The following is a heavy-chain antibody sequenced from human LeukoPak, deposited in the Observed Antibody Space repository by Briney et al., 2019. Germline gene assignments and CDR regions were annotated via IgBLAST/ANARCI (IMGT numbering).Heavy chain of an antibody. Sequence: GSLRLSCAASGFTVSSNYMSWVRQAPGKGLEWIGEINHSGSTNYNPSLKSRVTISVDTSKNQFSLKLSSVTAADTAVYYCARGRAVYYDSSGYYGYWGQGTLVTVSS. CDR3: ARGRAVYYDSSGYYGY. D-gene: IGHD3-22*01. J-gene: IGHJ4*02. V-gene: IGHV4-34*01. CDR1: GFTVSSNY. CDR2: INHSGST.